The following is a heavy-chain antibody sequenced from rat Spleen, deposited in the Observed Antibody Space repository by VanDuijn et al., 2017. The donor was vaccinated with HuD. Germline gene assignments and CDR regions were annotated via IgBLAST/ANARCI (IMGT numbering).Heavy chain of an antibody. CDR3: ARLPGYNYVMDA. CDR1: GFSLTSYN. D-gene: IGHD1-4*01. Sequence: QVQLKESGPGLVQPSQTLSLTCTVSGFSLTSYNVHWVRQPTGKGLEWMGVIWTGGSTDYNSALKSRLSISRDTSKSQVFLKMNSLQTEDTATYYCARLPGYNYVMDAWGQGASVTVSS. V-gene: IGHV2-30*01. J-gene: IGHJ4*01. CDR2: IWTGGST.